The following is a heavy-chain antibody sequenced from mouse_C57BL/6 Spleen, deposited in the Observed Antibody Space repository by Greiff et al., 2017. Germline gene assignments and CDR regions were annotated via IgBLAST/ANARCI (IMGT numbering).Heavy chain of an antibody. CDR2: IYPGDGDT. CDR1: GYAFSSYW. D-gene: IGHD1-1*01. V-gene: IGHV1-80*01. J-gene: IGHJ1*03. CDR3: ARRILLRTEWYFDV. Sequence: QVQLKQSGAELVKPGASVKISCKASGYAFSSYWMNWVKQRTGKGLEWIGQIYPGDGDTNYNGKFKGKATLTADKSSSTAYMQLSSLTSEDSAVYFCARRILLRTEWYFDVWGTGTTVTVSS.